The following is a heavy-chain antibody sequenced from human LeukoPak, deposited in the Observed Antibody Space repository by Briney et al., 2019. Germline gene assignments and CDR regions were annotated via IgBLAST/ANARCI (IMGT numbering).Heavy chain of an antibody. J-gene: IGHJ5*02. CDR1: GFTFSSYA. CDR3: AKGGWGPTICGNNWFDP. Sequence: HPGGSLRLSCAASGFTFSSYAMSWVRQAPGKGLEWVSAISGSGGSTYYADSVKGRFTISRDNSKNTLYLQMNSLRAEDTAVYYCAKGGWGPTICGNNWFDPWGQGTLVTVSS. CDR2: ISGSGGST. D-gene: IGHD3-3*01. V-gene: IGHV3-23*01.